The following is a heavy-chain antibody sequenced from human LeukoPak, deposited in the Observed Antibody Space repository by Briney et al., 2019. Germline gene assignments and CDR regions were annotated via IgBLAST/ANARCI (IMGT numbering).Heavy chain of an antibody. D-gene: IGHD3-10*01. CDR1: GFTFSSYA. CDR2: ISYDGSNK. CDR3: ARSGIKMVRGVIIKSPYHMDV. Sequence: GGSLRLSCAASGFTFSSYAMHWVRQAPGKGLEWVAVISYDGSNKYYADSVKGRFTISRDDAKNSLSLQMNSLRAEDTAVYYCARSGIKMVRGVIIKSPYHMDVWGKGTTVTVSS. V-gene: IGHV3-30*04. J-gene: IGHJ6*03.